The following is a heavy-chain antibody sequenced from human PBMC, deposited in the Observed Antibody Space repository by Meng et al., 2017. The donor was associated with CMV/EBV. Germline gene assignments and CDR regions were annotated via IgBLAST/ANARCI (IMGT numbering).Heavy chain of an antibody. CDR3: ARAVAGNFDY. Sequence: GGSLRLSCAASGFTFSSYSMNWVRQAPGKGLEWVSSISSSNSYIYYADSVKGRFTISRDNAKNSLYLQMNSLRVEDTAVYYCARAVAGNFDYWGQGTLVTVSS. CDR2: ISSSNSYI. V-gene: IGHV3-21*01. D-gene: IGHD6-19*01. J-gene: IGHJ4*02. CDR1: GFTFSSYS.